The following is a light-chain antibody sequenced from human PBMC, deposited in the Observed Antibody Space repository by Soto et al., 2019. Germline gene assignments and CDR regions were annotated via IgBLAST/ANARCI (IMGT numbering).Light chain of an antibody. Sequence: QSVLTQPASVSGSPGQSITISCTGTSSDVGSRNLVSWYQQHPGKAPKLLIYEVSDRPSGVSNCFSGSKSGNTASLTISGLQSEDQADYYCSSYTSISTYVFGTGTKVTVL. V-gene: IGLV2-14*02. CDR3: SSYTSISTYV. J-gene: IGLJ1*01. CDR2: EVS. CDR1: SSDVGSRNL.